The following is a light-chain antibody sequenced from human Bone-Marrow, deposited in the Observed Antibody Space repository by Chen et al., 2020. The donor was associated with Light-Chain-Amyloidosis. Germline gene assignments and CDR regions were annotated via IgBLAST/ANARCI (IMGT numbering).Light chain of an antibody. CDR3: QAYDSSLSSSV. CDR1: TPNFGAGYG. J-gene: IGLJ2*01. Sequence: QSVLTQPPSVSGAPGQSVPISCTGSTPNFGAGYGVHWYQQVPGTAPKLLIYGNTNRPSGVPDRFSACKSGTAASLASSGLQAEDEADYYCQAYDSSLSSSVFGGGTKLTVL. V-gene: IGLV1-40*01. CDR2: GNT.